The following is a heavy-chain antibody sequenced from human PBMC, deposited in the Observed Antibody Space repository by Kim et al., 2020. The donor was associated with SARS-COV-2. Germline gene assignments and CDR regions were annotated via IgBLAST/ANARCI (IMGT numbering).Heavy chain of an antibody. V-gene: IGHV3-30*03. Sequence: YADSAKGRFTISRDNSKNTLYLQMHSLRVEDTAVYYCARAPHAAAASRFNIWGQGTVATVSS. J-gene: IGHJ3*02. CDR3: ARAPHAAAASRFNI. D-gene: IGHD6-13*01.